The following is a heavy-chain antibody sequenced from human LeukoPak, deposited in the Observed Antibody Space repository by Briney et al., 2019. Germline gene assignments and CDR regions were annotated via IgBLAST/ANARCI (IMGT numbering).Heavy chain of an antibody. CDR3: ARIIMDYGGNRRAFDI. D-gene: IGHD4-23*01. V-gene: IGHV3-20*04. CDR2: INWNGGST. J-gene: IGHJ3*02. Sequence: GGSLSLSCAASGFTFDDYGMSWVRQAPGKGLEWVSGINWNGGSTGYADSLKGRYTISRDNAKNSLSLQMNSLRAEDTALYYCARIIMDYGGNRRAFDIWGQGALVTVSS. CDR1: GFTFDDYG.